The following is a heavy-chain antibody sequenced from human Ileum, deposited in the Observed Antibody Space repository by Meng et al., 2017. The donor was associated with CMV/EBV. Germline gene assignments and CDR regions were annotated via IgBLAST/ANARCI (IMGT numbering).Heavy chain of an antibody. CDR1: GASTGSSSYY. D-gene: IGHD3-3*01. Sequence: SETLSLTCGVSGASTGSSSYYWGWIRQPPGKGLEWLGTIYYNGSTYYNSSLKSRITISVDTSKNQFSLRLTFVTVADTAVYHCARVGFWSGYYFDYWGQGMLVTVSS. V-gene: IGHV4-39*07. CDR2: IYYNGST. J-gene: IGHJ4*02. CDR3: ARVGFWSGYYFDY.